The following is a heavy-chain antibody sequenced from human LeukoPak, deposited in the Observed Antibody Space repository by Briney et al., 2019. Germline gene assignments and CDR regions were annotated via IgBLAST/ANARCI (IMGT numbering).Heavy chain of an antibody. D-gene: IGHD6-25*01. CDR2: IRSDASKK. CDR1: GFTFSSYG. V-gene: IGHV3-30*02. CDR3: AREAALLPEKYYYSMDV. J-gene: IGHJ6*03. Sequence: PGGSLRLSCAASGFTFSSYGMRWVRQAPGKGLEWVGFIRSDASKKYYADTVKGRFTISRDNAKNTMYMQMNSLTAEDTAVYFCAREAALLPEKYYYSMDVWGKGTTVIVSS.